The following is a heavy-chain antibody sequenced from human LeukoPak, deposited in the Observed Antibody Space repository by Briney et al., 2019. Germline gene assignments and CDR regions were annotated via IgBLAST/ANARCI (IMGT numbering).Heavy chain of an antibody. V-gene: IGHV3-23*01. CDR1: GFIFSSYV. D-gene: IGHD3-9*01. Sequence: PGGSLRLSCAASGFIFSSYVMIWVRQAPGKGLEWVSIIGTSGGDIHYADSVKGRFSTSRDNSKNTLSLQMNSLRVDDTAVYYCVRDADWGSGSWGQRTLVTVSP. J-gene: IGHJ5*02. CDR2: IGTSGGDI. CDR3: VRDADWGSGS.